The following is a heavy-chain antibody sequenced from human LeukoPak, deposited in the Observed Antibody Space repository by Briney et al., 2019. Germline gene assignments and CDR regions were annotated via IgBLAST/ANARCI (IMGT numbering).Heavy chain of an antibody. CDR2: INSDGSST. D-gene: IGHD6-13*01. V-gene: IGHV3-74*01. CDR3: AKELRYSSSLNYFDY. J-gene: IGHJ4*02. Sequence: GGPLRLSCAASGFTFSSYWMHWVRQAPGKGLVWVSRINSDGSSTSYADSVKGRFTISRDNSKNTLYLQMNSLRAEDTAVYYCAKELRYSSSLNYFDYWGQGTLVTVSS. CDR1: GFTFSSYW.